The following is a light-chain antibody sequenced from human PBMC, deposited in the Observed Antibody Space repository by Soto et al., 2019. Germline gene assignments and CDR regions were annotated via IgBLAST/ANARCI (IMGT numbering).Light chain of an antibody. V-gene: IGLV2-14*01. CDR2: DVS. CDR3: SSYISSSTYV. J-gene: IGLJ1*01. CDR1: SSDNGRYNY. Sequence: QSVLTQPASVSGSPGQSITISCTGTSSDNGRYNYVSWYQQYPGKAPKFMIYDVSNRPSGVSNRFSGSKSGNTASLTISGLQADDEADYYCSSYISSSTYVFGTGTKVTVL.